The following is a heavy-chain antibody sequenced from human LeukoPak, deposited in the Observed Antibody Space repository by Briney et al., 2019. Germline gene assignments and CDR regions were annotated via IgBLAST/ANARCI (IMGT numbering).Heavy chain of an antibody. V-gene: IGHV4-59*01. J-gene: IGHJ6*02. CDR3: ARDRRDGYNAGVWYYYYGMDV. CDR2: IYYSGST. CDR1: GGSISSYY. D-gene: IGHD5-24*01. Sequence: SETLSLTCTVSGGSISSYYWSWIRQPPGKGLEWIGYIYYSGSTNYNPSLKSRVTISVDTSKNQFSLKLSSVTTADTAVYYRARDRRDGYNAGVWYYYYGMDVWGQGTTVTVSS.